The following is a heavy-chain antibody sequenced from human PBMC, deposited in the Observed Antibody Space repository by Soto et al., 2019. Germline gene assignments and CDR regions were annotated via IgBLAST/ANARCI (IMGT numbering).Heavy chain of an antibody. Sequence: LETLSLTCSVSGGSISSSNYYWAWIRQPPGKGLEWIGSIYYIGSTYYNPSLKSRVTMSVDTSKNQFSLKVTSVTAADTAIYYCAREDRTNGYNYDYWGQGTPVTVSS. CDR2: IYYIGST. D-gene: IGHD1-1*01. V-gene: IGHV4-39*01. CDR3: AREDRTNGYNYDY. J-gene: IGHJ4*02. CDR1: GGSISSSNYY.